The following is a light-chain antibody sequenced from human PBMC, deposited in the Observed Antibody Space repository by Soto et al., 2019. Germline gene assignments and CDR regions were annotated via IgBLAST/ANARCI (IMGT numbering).Light chain of an antibody. CDR1: QDVSSY. V-gene: IGKV1-9*01. CDR2: AAS. Sequence: IQMTQSPSSLSATVGDRVTITCRASQDVSSYLLWYQQKPGKAPELLIYAASTLQSGVPLRFSGSGSGTEFTLTISSLQPEDFATYYCQQLSYYPRTFGQGTKLEIK. J-gene: IGKJ2*01. CDR3: QQLSYYPRT.